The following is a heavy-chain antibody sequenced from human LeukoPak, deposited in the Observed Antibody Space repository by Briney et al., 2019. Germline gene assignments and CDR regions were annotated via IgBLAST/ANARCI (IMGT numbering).Heavy chain of an antibody. CDR3: ARDRYYYDSSGYYPHYSLFDY. Sequence: PGGSLRLSCAASGFTFSSYWMHWVRQAPGKGLVWVSRINSDGSSTSYADSVKGRFTISRDNAKNTLYLQMNSLRAEDTAVYYCARDRYYYDSSGYYPHYSLFDYWGQGTLVTVSS. D-gene: IGHD3-22*01. CDR2: INSDGSST. J-gene: IGHJ4*02. V-gene: IGHV3-74*01. CDR1: GFTFSSYW.